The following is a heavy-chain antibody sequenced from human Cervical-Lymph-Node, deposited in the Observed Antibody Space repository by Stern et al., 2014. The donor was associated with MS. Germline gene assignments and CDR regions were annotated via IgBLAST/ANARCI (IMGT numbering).Heavy chain of an antibody. V-gene: IGHV1-3*01. CDR1: GYTFNTYA. D-gene: IGHD2/OR15-2a*01. CDR2: INGGNGNT. CDR3: ATPFSHSFRYGMHV. Sequence: QVQLVQSGAEVKKLGASVNVSCKASGYTFNTYAIHWVRQAPGQGLEWMGYINGGNGNTKYSQKFQGRVTITRDTSASTGYIELSSLRSEDSAVYYCATPFSHSFRYGMHVWGQGTTVTV. J-gene: IGHJ6*02.